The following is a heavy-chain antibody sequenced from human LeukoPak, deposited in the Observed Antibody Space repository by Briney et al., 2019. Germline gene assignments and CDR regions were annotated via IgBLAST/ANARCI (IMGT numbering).Heavy chain of an antibody. CDR2: ISSSGST. CDR1: GGSITGHP. CDR3: ARHRYDYFDY. D-gene: IGHD3-16*02. Sequence: SETLSLTCNVSGGSITGHPWSWIRQPPGKGLEWIGYISSSGSTNFHPSFKSRVTISADRSKNQISLRMRSVTAADTAVYYCARHRYDYFDYWGQGTLVTVSS. J-gene: IGHJ4*02. V-gene: IGHV4-59*08.